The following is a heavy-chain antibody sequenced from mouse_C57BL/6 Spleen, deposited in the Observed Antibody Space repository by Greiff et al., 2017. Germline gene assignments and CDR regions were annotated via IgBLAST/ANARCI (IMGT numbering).Heavy chain of an antibody. CDR3: SRASYYGSSYYYFDY. V-gene: IGHV5-4*03. J-gene: IGHJ2*01. CDR2: ISDGGSYT. CDR1: GFTFSSYA. D-gene: IGHD1-1*01. Sequence: EVMLVESGGGLVKPGGSLKLSCAASGFTFSSYAMSWVRQTPEKRLEWVATISDGGSYTYYPDKVKGRFTISRDNAKNTLYLQMSHLKSEDTAMXYCSRASYYGSSYYYFDYWGQGTTLTVSS.